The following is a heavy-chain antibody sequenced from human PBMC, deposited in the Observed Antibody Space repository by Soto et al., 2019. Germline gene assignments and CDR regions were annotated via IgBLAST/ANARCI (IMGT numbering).Heavy chain of an antibody. J-gene: IGHJ6*02. CDR1: GDSISSADYY. D-gene: IGHD1-1*01. Sequence: SETLSPTCTVSGDSISSADYYWSWIRQTPVKGLEWIGHIFYSGTTYYNPSLKSRLTISVDTSKNHFSLRLTSVTAADTAVYYCARELWVEPELYYYGMDVWGQGTTVTVSS. CDR3: ARELWVEPELYYYGMDV. V-gene: IGHV4-30-4*01. CDR2: IFYSGTT.